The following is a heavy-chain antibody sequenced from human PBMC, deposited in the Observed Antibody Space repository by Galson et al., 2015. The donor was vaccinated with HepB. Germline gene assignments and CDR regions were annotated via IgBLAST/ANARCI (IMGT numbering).Heavy chain of an antibody. J-gene: IGHJ4*02. D-gene: IGHD3-22*01. CDR3: AREVSDYFDSSAYYGASRFDY. CDR2: ISYDGNNK. Sequence: SLRLSCAASGFTFSSYAIHWVRQAPGKGLEWVAVISYDGNNKYYADSVKGRFTISRDNSKNTLSLQMNSLRAEDTAVYYCAREVSDYFDSSAYYGASRFDYWGQGTLVTVSS. CDR1: GFTFSSYA. V-gene: IGHV3-30-3*01.